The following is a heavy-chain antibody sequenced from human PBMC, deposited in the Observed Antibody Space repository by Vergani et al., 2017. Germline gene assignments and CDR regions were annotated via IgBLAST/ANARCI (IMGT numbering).Heavy chain of an antibody. CDR1: GYTFTGYY. V-gene: IGHV1-2*02. CDR2: INPNSGGT. Sequence: QVQLVQSGAEVKKPGASVKVSCKASGYTFTGYYMHWVRQAPGQGLEWMGWINPNSGGTNYAQKFQGRVTITADKSTSIAYMELSSLRSEDTAVYYCARSYAPLHYYDSSGYLMGVDYWGQGILVTVSS. CDR3: ARSYAPLHYYDSSGYLMGVDY. D-gene: IGHD3-22*01. J-gene: IGHJ4*02.